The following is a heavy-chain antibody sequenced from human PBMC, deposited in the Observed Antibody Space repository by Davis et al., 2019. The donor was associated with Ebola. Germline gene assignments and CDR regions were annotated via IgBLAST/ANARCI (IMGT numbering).Heavy chain of an antibody. CDR2: ISSSSSYI. CDR1: GFTFSSYS. D-gene: IGHD3-22*01. V-gene: IGHV3-21*01. J-gene: IGHJ4*02. Sequence: GGSLRLSCAASGFTFSSYSMNWVRQAPGKGLEWVSSISSSSSYIYYADSVKGRFTISRDNAKNSLYLQMNSLRAEDTAVYYCARESYYYDSSGYQTYYFDYWGQGTLVTVSS. CDR3: ARESYYYDSSGYQTYYFDY.